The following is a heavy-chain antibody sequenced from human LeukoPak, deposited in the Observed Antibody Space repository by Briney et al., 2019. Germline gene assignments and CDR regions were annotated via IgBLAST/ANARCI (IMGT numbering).Heavy chain of an antibody. V-gene: IGHV3-11*04. J-gene: IGHJ4*02. CDR2: ISSSGSTT. D-gene: IGHD2/OR15-2a*01. Sequence: GGSLRLSCAASGFTLSDYYMSWIRQAPGKGLEWVSYISSSGSTTYYADSVKGRFTISRDNAKNSLYLQMNSLRAEDTAVYYCARRILIPVEGLGYWGQGTLVTVSS. CDR1: GFTLSDYY. CDR3: ARRILIPVEGLGY.